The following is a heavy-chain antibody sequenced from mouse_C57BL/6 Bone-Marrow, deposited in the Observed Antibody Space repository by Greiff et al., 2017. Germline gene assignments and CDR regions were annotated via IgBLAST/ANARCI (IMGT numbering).Heavy chain of an antibody. CDR3: TGGLRRGFDY. Sequence: QVQLQQSGAELVRPGASVTLSCKASGYTFTDYEMHWVKQTPVQGLEWIGAIVPETGGTAYNQKFKGKAILTADKSSSTAYMELRSLTSEDSAVYYCTGGLRRGFDYWGQGTTLTVSS. V-gene: IGHV1-15*01. CDR2: IVPETGGT. CDR1: GYTFTDYE. D-gene: IGHD2-4*01. J-gene: IGHJ2*01.